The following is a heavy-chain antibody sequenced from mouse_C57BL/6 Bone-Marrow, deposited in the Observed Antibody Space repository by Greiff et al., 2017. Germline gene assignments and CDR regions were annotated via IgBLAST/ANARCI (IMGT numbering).Heavy chain of an antibody. V-gene: IGHV1-15*01. D-gene: IGHD2-4*01. J-gene: IGHJ3*01. CDR2: IGPETGGT. CDR3: TREGDDSWFAY. CDR1: GYTFTDYE. Sequence: QVQLQQSGAELVRPGASVTLSCKASGYTFTDYEMHWVKQTPVHGLEWIGAIGPETGGTAYNQKFKGKAILTADKSSSTAYMELRSLTSEDSAVYYCTREGDDSWFAYWGQGTLVTVSA.